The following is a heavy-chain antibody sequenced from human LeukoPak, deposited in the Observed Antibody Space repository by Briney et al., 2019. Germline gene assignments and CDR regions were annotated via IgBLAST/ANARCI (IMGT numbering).Heavy chain of an antibody. CDR1: GFTFSSYY. V-gene: IGHV3-74*01. D-gene: IGHD1-7*01. CDR2: INTDGSTT. Sequence: PGGSLRLSCAASGFTFSSYYMHWVRQAPGKGLVWVSRINTDGSTTRYADSVKGRFTISRDNAKNTLYLQMNSLRAEDTAVYYCARDRGGITGTTGFDYWGQGTLVTVSS. J-gene: IGHJ4*02. CDR3: ARDRGGITGTTGFDY.